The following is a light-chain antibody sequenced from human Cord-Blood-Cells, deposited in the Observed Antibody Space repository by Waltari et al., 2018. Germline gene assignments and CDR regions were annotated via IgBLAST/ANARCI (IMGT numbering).Light chain of an antibody. CDR1: SSDVGSYNL. CDR3: CSYAGSSTWV. J-gene: IGLJ3*02. Sequence: QSALTQPASVSGSPGPSITISRTGTSSDVGSYNLVSWYQQHPGKAPKLMIYEGSKRPSGVSNRFSGSKSGNTASLTISGLQAEDEADYYCCSYAGSSTWVFGGGTKLTVL. V-gene: IGLV2-23*01. CDR2: EGS.